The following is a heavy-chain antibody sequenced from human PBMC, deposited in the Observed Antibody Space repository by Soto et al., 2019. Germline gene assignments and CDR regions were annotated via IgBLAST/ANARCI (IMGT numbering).Heavy chain of an antibody. CDR2: ISTYNDNT. CDR3: ARDRVGATGDY. J-gene: IGHJ4*02. Sequence: QVQLVQSGAEVKKPGASVKVSCKASGYSFTSSGISWVRQAPGQGLEWMGWISTYNDNTNYAQNLQGRVTLTTDTSTSTAYMELRSLRSDDTAVYYCARDRVGATGDYWGQGTLVTVSS. V-gene: IGHV1-18*01. D-gene: IGHD1-26*01. CDR1: GYSFTSSG.